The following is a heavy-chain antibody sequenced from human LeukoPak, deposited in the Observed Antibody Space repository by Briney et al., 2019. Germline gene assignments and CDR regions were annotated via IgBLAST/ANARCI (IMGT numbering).Heavy chain of an antibody. CDR2: INPNSGGT. CDR3: ARSVYDFWRAGGDY. J-gene: IGHJ4*02. D-gene: IGHD3-3*01. Sequence: ASVKVSCKASGYTFTGYYMHWVRQAPGQGREWMGWINPNSGGTNYAQKFQGRVTMTRDTSISTAYMELSRLRSDDTAVYYCARSVYDFWRAGGDYWGQGTLVTVSS. V-gene: IGHV1-2*02. CDR1: GYTFTGYY.